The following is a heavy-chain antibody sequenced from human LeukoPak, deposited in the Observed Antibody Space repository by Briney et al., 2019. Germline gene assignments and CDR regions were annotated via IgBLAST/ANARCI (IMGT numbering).Heavy chain of an antibody. V-gene: IGHV3-11*01. CDR2: ISSSGSTI. D-gene: IGHD3-3*01. J-gene: IGHJ6*02. CDR3: AREKYDFWSGYYTDYYYGMDV. CDR1: GFTFSDYC. Sequence: GGSLRLSCAASGFTFSDYCMSWIRQAPGKGLEWVSYISSSGSTIYYADSVKGRFTISRDNAKNSLYLQMNSLRAEDTAVYYCAREKYDFWSGYYTDYYYGMDVWGQGTTVTVSS.